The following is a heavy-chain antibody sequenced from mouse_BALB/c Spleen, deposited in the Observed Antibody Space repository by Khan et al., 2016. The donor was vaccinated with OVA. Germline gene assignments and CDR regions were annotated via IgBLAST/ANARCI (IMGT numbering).Heavy chain of an antibody. CDR3: ARGGYSAFAY. CDR1: GYTFTDYI. Sequence: QVQLKASGPELVKPGASLKVSCKASGYTFTDYIIGWVKQSTRQGLEWIGDIFPGSDTPYYNEKFKDKATLTVDKSANTAYMQLSSLTSEDSAVYFCARGGYSAFAYWGQGTLVTVAA. V-gene: IGHV1-77*01. D-gene: IGHD2-14*01. CDR2: IFPGSDTP. J-gene: IGHJ3*01.